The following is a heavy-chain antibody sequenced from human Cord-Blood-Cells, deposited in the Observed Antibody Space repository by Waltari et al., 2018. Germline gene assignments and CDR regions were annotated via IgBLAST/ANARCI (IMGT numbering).Heavy chain of an antibody. V-gene: IGHV3-21*01. CDR1: GFTFSSYS. CDR3: ARDCTGGVCYDY. Sequence: EVQLVESGGGLVKPGGSLRLSCAASGFTFSSYSMNWVRQAPGKGLEWVSSISSSSSYIYYAESVKGRFTISRDNAKNSLYLQMNSLRAEDTAVYYCARDCTGGVCYDYWGQGTLVTVSS. D-gene: IGHD2-8*02. J-gene: IGHJ4*02. CDR2: ISSSSSYI.